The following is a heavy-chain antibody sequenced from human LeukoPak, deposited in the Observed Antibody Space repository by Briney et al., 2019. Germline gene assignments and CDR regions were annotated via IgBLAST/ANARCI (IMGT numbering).Heavy chain of an antibody. D-gene: IGHD6-13*01. CDR3: ARRDAAGTLTFDY. CDR2: LYHSGST. V-gene: IGHV4-39*01. J-gene: IGHJ4*02. Sequence: PSETLSLTCTVSGGSISSSSYYWGWIRQPPGKGLEWIGSLYHSGSTHYNPSLKSRVTISVDTSKNQFSLKLSSVTAADTAVYYCARRDAAGTLTFDYWGQGTLVTVSS. CDR1: GGSISSSSYY.